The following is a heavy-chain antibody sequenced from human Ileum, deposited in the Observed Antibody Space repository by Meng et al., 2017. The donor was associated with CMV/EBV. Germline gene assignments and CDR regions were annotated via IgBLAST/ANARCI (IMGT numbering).Heavy chain of an antibody. V-gene: IGHV3-23*01. CDR2: IGNSGDNT. CDR1: EFTFSNYA. D-gene: IGHD1-1*01. Sequence: ASEFTFSNYAMTWVRQAPGKGLEWVSTIGNSGDNTYYADSVRGRFTISRDNSKNTLYLQMNSLRAEDTAIYYCAKRGGINWSSQDSWGQGTLVTVSS. CDR3: AKRGGINWSSQDS. J-gene: IGHJ4*02.